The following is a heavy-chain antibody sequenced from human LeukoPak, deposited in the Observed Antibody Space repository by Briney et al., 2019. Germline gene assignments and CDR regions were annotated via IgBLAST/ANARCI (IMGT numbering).Heavy chain of an antibody. J-gene: IGHJ5*02. V-gene: IGHV4-34*01. CDR2: INHSGST. Sequence: SETLSLTCAVYDGSFSGYYWSWIRQPPGKGLEWIGEINHSGSTNYNPSLKSRVTISVDTSKNQFSLKLSSVTAADTAVYYCARVGIVLVIGSNWVDPWGQGTLVTVSS. CDR3: ARVGIVLVIGSNWVDP. D-gene: IGHD3-22*01. CDR1: DGSFSGYY.